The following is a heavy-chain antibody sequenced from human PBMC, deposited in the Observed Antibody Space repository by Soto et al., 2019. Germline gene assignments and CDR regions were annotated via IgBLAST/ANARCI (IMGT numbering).Heavy chain of an antibody. D-gene: IGHD2-15*01. CDR2: IRGFSPYT. J-gene: IGHJ6*02. CDR1: GFTFRTYT. CDR3: ARDRGYDAHDYYYNAMDV. V-gene: IGHV3-21*01. Sequence: EVQLVESGGGLVQPGGSLRLSCISSGFTFRTYTMNWVRQAPGKGLELVSGIRGFSPYTFYAESVKGRFTISRDNAKNSLYLQMNSLGAEDTAVYYCARDRGYDAHDYYYNAMDVWGQGTTVTVSS.